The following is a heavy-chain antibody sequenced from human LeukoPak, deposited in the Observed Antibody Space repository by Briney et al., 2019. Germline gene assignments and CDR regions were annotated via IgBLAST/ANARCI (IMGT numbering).Heavy chain of an antibody. CDR3: ARDSGTYGDYGGGYYFDY. CDR1: GGSFSGYY. Sequence: SETLSLTCAVYGGSFSGYYWSWIRQPPGKGLEWIGEINHSGSTNYNPSLKSRVTISVDTSKNQFSLKLSSVTAADTAVYYCARDSGTYGDYGGGYYFDYWGQGTLVTVSS. CDR2: INHSGST. V-gene: IGHV4-34*01. D-gene: IGHD4-17*01. J-gene: IGHJ4*02.